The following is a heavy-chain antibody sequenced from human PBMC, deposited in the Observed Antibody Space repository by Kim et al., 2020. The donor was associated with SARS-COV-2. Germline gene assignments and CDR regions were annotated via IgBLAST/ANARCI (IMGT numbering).Heavy chain of an antibody. J-gene: IGHJ4*01. V-gene: IGHV3-23*01. D-gene: IGHD3-3*01. CDR3: AKARFLQWLSPSLYFDS. Sequence: GGSLRLSCAASGFSFRSFALAWVRQAPGKGLEWVSAITGSDGRTHYADSVKGRFTVSRDNSKSMVFLQMDSLRPEDTALYFCAKARFLQWLSPSLYFDS. CDR2: ITGSDGRT. CDR1: GFSFRSFA.